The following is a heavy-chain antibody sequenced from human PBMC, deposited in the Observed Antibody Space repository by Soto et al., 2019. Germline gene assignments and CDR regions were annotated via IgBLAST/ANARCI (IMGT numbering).Heavy chain of an antibody. J-gene: IGHJ4*02. V-gene: IGHV4-59*01. CDR1: GGSISSYY. D-gene: IGHD1-1*01. CDR2: IYYSGST. Sequence: SETLSLTCTVSGGSISSYYWSWIRQPPGKGLEWIGYIYYSGSTNYNPSLKSRVTISVDTSKNQFSLKLSSVTAADTAVYYCARLVTTYTIWLDYWGQGTLVTVSS. CDR3: ARLVTTYTIWLDY.